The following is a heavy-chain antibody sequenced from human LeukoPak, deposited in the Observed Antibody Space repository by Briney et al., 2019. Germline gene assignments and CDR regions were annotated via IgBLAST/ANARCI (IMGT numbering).Heavy chain of an antibody. J-gene: IGHJ4*02. Sequence: PGGSLRLSCAASRFTVSNNYMSWVRQAPGKGLEWVSVIYPNGDAYYADSLKGRFTISRDTSKNTMYLQMNSLSAEDTAVYYCASAYCGDYGGYWGQGTLVTVSS. V-gene: IGHV3-66*01. CDR2: IYPNGDA. D-gene: IGHD4-17*01. CDR1: RFTVSNNY. CDR3: ASAYCGDYGGY.